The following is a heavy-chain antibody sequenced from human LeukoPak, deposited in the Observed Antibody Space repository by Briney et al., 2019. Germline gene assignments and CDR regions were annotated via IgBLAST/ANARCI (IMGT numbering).Heavy chain of an antibody. V-gene: IGHV4-34*01. Sequence: SETLSLTCAVFGVPLSDYYWSWIRRPPGKGLEWLGEINHSGSANYMPSLKSRVSISVDTSKNQFSLRLSSVTAADTAFYYCARGRFGGHSYYYMDVWGKGTAVTVSS. CDR2: INHSGSA. J-gene: IGHJ6*03. CDR3: ARGRFGGHSYYYMDV. CDR1: GVPLSDYY. D-gene: IGHD3-3*01.